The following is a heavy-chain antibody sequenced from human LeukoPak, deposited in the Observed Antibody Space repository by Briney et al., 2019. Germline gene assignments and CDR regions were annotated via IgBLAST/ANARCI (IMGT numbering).Heavy chain of an antibody. CDR2: ISASGRTT. CDR1: GFPFRNYS. V-gene: IGHV3-23*01. D-gene: IGHD3-10*01. CDR3: AKDDAGFGEDFDS. Sequence: GGSLRLSCTTSGFPFRNYSMNWVRQAPGRGLQWVSAISASGRTTKYADPVKGRFTISRDNSRNTLYLHIDSLRPDDTAFYFCAKDDAGFGEDFDSWGQGTLVILSS. J-gene: IGHJ4*02.